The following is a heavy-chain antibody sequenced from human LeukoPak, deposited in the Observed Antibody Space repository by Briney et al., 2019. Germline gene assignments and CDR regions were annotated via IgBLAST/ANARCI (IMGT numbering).Heavy chain of an antibody. D-gene: IGHD1-14*01. CDR3: ASPGGSYYYYGMDV. J-gene: IGHJ6*02. CDR1: GYTFTGYY. CDR2: INPNSGGT. V-gene: IGHV1-2*06. Sequence: ASVRVSCKASGYTFTGYYMHWVRQAPGQGLEWMGRINPNSGGTSYAQKFQGRVTMTRDTSISTAYMELSRLRSDDTAVYYCASPGGSYYYYGMDVWGQGTTVTVSS.